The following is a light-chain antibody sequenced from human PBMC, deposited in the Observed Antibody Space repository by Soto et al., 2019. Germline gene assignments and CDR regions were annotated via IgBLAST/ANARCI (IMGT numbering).Light chain of an antibody. V-gene: IGLV1-51*01. CDR2: DND. CDR3: ATWDRSLSVGV. CDR1: SSNIGNNY. J-gene: IGLJ2*01. Sequence: QSVLTQPPSVSAAPGQKDTISCSGSSSNIGNNYVFWYQQLPGTAPKLLIYDNDKRPSVIPDRFSGSKSGTSATLGITGLQTGDEADYYCATWDRSLSVGVFGGGTKLTVL.